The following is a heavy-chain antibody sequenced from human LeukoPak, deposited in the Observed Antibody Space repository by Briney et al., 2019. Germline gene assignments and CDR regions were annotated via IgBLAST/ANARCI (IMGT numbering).Heavy chain of an antibody. Sequence: GGSLRLSCAASGFTFSTYAVSWVRQAPGKGLEWVSTITGSGDSTYCADSVRGRFTISRDNSKNTLYLQMNSLRAEDTAVYYCAKQLGYCSDGSCYFPYWGQGTLVTVSS. CDR3: AKQLGYCSDGSCYFPY. J-gene: IGHJ4*02. CDR1: GFTFSTYA. CDR2: ITGSGDST. D-gene: IGHD2-15*01. V-gene: IGHV3-23*01.